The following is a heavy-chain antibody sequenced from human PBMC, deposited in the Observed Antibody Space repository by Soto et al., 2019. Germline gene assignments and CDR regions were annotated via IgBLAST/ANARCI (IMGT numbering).Heavy chain of an antibody. CDR3: ARSAQDIILVPTAIGSLDY. V-gene: IGHV1-69*13. J-gene: IGHJ4*02. Sequence: GASVKVSCKDSGDTFYNYAISWVRQAPGQGLEWMGGIIPIFGTANYAQKFQGRVTITADESTSTAYMEMSSLRSDDTAVYYCARSAQDIILVPTAIGSLDYWGQGTLVTVSS. CDR1: GDTFYNYA. D-gene: IGHD2-2*01. CDR2: IIPIFGTA.